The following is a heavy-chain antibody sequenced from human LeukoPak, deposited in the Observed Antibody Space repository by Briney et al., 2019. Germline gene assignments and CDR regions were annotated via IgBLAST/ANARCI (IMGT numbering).Heavy chain of an antibody. CDR2: IRYDGSNK. V-gene: IGHV3-30*02. Sequence: GGSLRLSCAASGFTFSRYGMHWVRQAPGKGLEWVAFIRYDGSNKYYADSVKGRFTISRDNSKNTLYLQMNSLRAEDTAVYYCAKGYYGSGSYGSDAFDIWGQGTMVTVSS. CDR3: AKGYYGSGSYGSDAFDI. D-gene: IGHD3-10*01. CDR1: GFTFSRYG. J-gene: IGHJ3*02.